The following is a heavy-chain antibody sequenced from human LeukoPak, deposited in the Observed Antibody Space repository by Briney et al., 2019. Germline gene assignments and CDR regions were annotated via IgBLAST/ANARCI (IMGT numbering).Heavy chain of an antibody. Sequence: GGSLRLSCAASGFTFSNAWMSWVRQAPGKGLEWVGRIKSKTDGGTTDYAAPVKGRFTISRDDSKNTLYLQMNSLRAEDTAVYYCAKEGYYDSSGYFLFDYWGQGTLVTVSS. D-gene: IGHD3-22*01. CDR1: GFTFSNAW. V-gene: IGHV3-15*01. CDR3: AKEGYYDSSGYFLFDY. J-gene: IGHJ4*02. CDR2: IKSKTDGGTT.